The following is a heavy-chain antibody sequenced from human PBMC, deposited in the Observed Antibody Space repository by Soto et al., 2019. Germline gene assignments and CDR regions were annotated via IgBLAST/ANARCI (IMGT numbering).Heavy chain of an antibody. CDR2: IYYSGST. Sequence: QVQLQESGPGLVKPSQTLSLTCTVSGGSISSGGYYWSWIRQHPGKGLEGIGYIYYSGSTYYNPSLKSRVTISVDTSKNQFSLKLSSVTAADTAVYYCARAEDLYGDDLFIDYWGQGTLVTVSS. CDR1: GGSISSGGYY. CDR3: ARAEDLYGDDLFIDY. V-gene: IGHV4-31*03. J-gene: IGHJ4*02. D-gene: IGHD4-17*01.